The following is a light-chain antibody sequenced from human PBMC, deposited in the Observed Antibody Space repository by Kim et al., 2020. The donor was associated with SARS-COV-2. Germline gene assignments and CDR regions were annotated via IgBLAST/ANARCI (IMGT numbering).Light chain of an antibody. V-gene: IGKV1-9*01. J-gene: IGKJ1*01. Sequence: ASVGDRVTITCRASQGINNYLAWYQQSPGKAPKVLIYAASILQSGVPSRFSGTGSGTEFTLTISSLQPEDFATYYCLQTDVYPRTFGQGTKVDIK. CDR3: LQTDVYPRT. CDR1: QGINNY. CDR2: AAS.